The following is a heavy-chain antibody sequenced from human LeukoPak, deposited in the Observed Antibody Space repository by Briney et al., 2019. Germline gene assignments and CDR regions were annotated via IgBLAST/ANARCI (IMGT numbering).Heavy chain of an antibody. CDR1: GGTFSSYA. Sequence: ASVKVSCKASGGTFSSYAISWVRQAPGQGLEWMGRINPNSGGTNYAQKFQGRVTMTRDTSISTAYMELSRLRSDDTAVYYCARVAAGTPFDYWGQGTLVTVSS. CDR2: INPNSGGT. J-gene: IGHJ4*02. D-gene: IGHD6-13*01. V-gene: IGHV1-2*06. CDR3: ARVAAGTPFDY.